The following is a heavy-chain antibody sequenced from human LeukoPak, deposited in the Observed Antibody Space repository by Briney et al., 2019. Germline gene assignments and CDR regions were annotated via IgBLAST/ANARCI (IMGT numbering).Heavy chain of an antibody. V-gene: IGHV3-7*01. CDR3: ARGSYYYDSSGYCIFDY. CDR2: IKQDGSEK. D-gene: IGHD3-22*01. Sequence: GGSLRFSCAASGFTFSSYWMSWVRQAPGKGLEWVANIKQDGSEKYYVDSVKGRFTISRDNAKNSLYLQMNSLRAEDTAVYYCARGSYYYDSSGYCIFDYWGQGTLVTVSS. CDR1: GFTFSSYW. J-gene: IGHJ4*02.